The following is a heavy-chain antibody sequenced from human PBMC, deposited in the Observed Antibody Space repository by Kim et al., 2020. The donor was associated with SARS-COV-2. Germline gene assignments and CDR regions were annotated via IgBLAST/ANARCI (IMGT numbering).Heavy chain of an antibody. CDR3: AKPSVPAGAFDY. CDR1: GFTFDDYA. Sequence: GGSLRLSCAASGFTFDDYAMHWVRQAPGKGLEWVSGISWNSGSIGYADSVKGRFTISRDNAKNSLYLQMNSLRAEDTALYYCAKPSVPAGAFDYWGQGTLVTVSS. J-gene: IGHJ4*02. V-gene: IGHV3-9*01. CDR2: ISWNSGSI. D-gene: IGHD2-2*01.